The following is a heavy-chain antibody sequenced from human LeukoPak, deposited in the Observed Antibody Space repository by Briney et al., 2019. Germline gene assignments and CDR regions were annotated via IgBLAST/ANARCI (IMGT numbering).Heavy chain of an antibody. J-gene: IGHJ3*02. D-gene: IGHD5-18*01. CDR2: TYYRSKWYN. V-gene: IGHV6-1*01. CDR1: GDSISSNSS. Sequence: SQTLSLTCAIFGDSISSNSSWNWIRQSPSRGLEWLGRTYYRSKWYNDYVVSVKSRININPDTSKNQFSLQLNSVTPEDTAVYYCARGGQGDGYSADEAFDIWGQGTMVTVS. CDR3: ARGGQGDGYSADEAFDI.